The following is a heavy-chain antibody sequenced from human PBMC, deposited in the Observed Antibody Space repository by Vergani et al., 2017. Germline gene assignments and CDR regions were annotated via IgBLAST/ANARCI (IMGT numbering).Heavy chain of an antibody. Sequence: QVPLVPSGAEVKTPGASVKVSCTSSGYTFTSYVLSWVRQAPGQGLEWMGWISAYNGNKNYAQKLKGRVTMTTDTSTGTAYMELRSLRSDDTAVYYCARMEREGVLEWLFKCGGQGTLVTVSS. CDR1: GYTFTSYV. D-gene: IGHD3-3*01. CDR3: ARMEREGVLEWLFKC. CDR2: ISAYNGNK. J-gene: IGHJ4*02. V-gene: IGHV1-18*04.